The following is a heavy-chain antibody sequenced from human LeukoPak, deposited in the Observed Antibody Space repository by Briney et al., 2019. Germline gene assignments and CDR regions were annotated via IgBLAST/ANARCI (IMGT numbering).Heavy chain of an antibody. V-gene: IGHV3-33*01. CDR3: ARDPGIYGDYYFDY. Sequence: GGSLRLSCAASGFTFSSCGMHWVRQAPGKGLEWVAVIWYDGSNKHYADSVKGRFTISRDNSKNTLYLQMNSLRAEDTAVYYCARDPGIYGDYYFDYWGQGTLVTVSS. CDR1: GFTFSSCG. CDR2: IWYDGSNK. J-gene: IGHJ4*02. D-gene: IGHD4-17*01.